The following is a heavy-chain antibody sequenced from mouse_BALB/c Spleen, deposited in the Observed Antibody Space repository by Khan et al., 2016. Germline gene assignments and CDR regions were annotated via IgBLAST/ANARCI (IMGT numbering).Heavy chain of an antibody. CDR1: GYAFTAFT. CDR2: ITPYNGDT. CDR3: ARRLIRSDYGMDY. Sequence: VRLQQSGPELVKPGASMMISCKASGYAFTAFTMNWVKQSHGKNLEWIGLITPYNGDTTYSQKFKGKATLAVDKSSSTVYMELLSLTSEDSAVYYCARRLIRSDYGMDYWGQGTSVTVSS. D-gene: IGHD1-1*01. J-gene: IGHJ4*01. V-gene: IGHV1-18*01.